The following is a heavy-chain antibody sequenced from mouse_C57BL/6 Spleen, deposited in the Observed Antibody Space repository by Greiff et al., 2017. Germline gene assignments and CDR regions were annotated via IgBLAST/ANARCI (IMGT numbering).Heavy chain of an antibody. J-gene: IGHJ4*01. CDR1: GFTFSSYA. Sequence: EVQLVESGEGLVKPGGSLKLSCAASGFTFSSYAMSWVRQTPEKRLEWVAYISSGGDYIYYADTVKGRFTISRDNARNTLYLQMSSLKSEDTAMYYCTRDGNYDYDGTSYAMDYWGQGTSVTVSS. CDR2: ISSGGDYI. V-gene: IGHV5-9-1*02. CDR3: TRDGNYDYDGTSYAMDY. D-gene: IGHD2-4*01.